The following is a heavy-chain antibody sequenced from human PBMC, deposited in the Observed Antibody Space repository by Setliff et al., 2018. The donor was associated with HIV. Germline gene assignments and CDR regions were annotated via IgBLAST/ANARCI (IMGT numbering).Heavy chain of an antibody. CDR2: IYYSGSA. CDR3: ARVLDYYDSSPYYFDY. CDR1: GGSISSGVYS. V-gene: IGHV4-61*08. Sequence: TLSLTCAVSGGSISSGVYSWSWIRQPPGKGLEWIGYIYYSGSANYTPSLKSRVAISLDTSKSQFSLKLSSVTAADTAMYYCARVLDYYDSSPYYFDYWGQGTLVTVSS. D-gene: IGHD3-22*01. J-gene: IGHJ4*02.